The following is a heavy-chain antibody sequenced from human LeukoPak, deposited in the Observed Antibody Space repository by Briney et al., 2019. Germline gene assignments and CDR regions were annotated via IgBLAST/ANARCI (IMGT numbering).Heavy chain of an antibody. CDR2: ISVSGNT. V-gene: IGHV3-23*01. Sequence: PGGSLRLSCAASGFTLSSYAMSWVRQGPGKGLEWVSAISVSGNTYHADSVKGRFTISRDSSKNTLYLQMNSLRAEDTAVYYCAREQTTLYDYWGQGTLVTVSS. CDR1: GFTLSSYA. D-gene: IGHD4-11*01. CDR3: AREQTTLYDY. J-gene: IGHJ4*02.